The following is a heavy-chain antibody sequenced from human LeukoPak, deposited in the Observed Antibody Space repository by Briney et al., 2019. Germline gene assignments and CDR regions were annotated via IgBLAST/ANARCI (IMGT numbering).Heavy chain of an antibody. J-gene: IGHJ4*02. CDR2: IYRSGST. D-gene: IGHD3-10*01. CDR3: GRGGGFYGSGASHFDY. Sequence: SETLSLTCAVSGGSITGGSYAWSWIRQPPGTGLEWIGYIYRSGSTSYNPSLKSRLSITIDKSKNQFSLNLRSVTAADTAFYYCGRGGGFYGSGASHFDYWGQGTLATVSS. CDR1: GGSITGGSYA. V-gene: IGHV4-30-2*01.